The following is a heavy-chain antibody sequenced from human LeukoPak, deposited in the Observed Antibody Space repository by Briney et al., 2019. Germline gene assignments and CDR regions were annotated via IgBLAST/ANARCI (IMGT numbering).Heavy chain of an antibody. CDR3: ARYGSGSNPPLDY. J-gene: IGHJ4*02. V-gene: IGHV1-2*02. CDR2: INPKNGDT. Sequence: GASVKVSCKASANTFTDYLMHWVRQAPGQGLEWMGWINPKNGDTKYAQQFQGRVTMTRDTSISTSYMELSSLRSDDTALCYCARYGSGSNPPLDYWGQGTLVTVSS. D-gene: IGHD3-10*01. CDR1: ANTFTDYL.